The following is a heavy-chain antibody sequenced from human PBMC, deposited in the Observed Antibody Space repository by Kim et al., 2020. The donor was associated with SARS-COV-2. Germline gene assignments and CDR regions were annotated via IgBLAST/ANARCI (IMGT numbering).Heavy chain of an antibody. J-gene: IGHJ3*02. CDR2: IYHSGST. D-gene: IGHD3-16*01. CDR3: SRVLIGGSWSDAFDI. CDR1: AYSISSTYY. V-gene: IGHV4-38-2*02. Sequence: SETLSLTCTVSAYSISSTYYWGWIRQPPGKGLEWIGSIYHSGSTYYNPSLQSRVTISVDTSKNQFSLKLSSVTAADAAVYYCSRVLIGGSWSDAFDIWG.